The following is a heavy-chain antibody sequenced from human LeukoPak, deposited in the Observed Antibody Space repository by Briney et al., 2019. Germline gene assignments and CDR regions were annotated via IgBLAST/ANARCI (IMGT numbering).Heavy chain of an antibody. CDR1: GGSISSYY. V-gene: IGHV4-4*07. CDR2: IYTSGST. CDR3: ARVDREVDFWSGYGYAFDI. D-gene: IGHD3-3*01. Sequence: PSETLSLTCTVSGGSISSYYWSWIRQPAGKGLEWIGRIYTSGSTNYNPSLKSRVTMSVDTSKNQFSLKLSSVTAADTAVYYCARVDREVDFWSGYGYAFDIWGQGTMVTVSS. J-gene: IGHJ3*02.